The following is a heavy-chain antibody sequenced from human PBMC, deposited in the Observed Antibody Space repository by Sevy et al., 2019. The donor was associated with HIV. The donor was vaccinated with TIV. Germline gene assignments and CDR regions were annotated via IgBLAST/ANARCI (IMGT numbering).Heavy chain of an antibody. V-gene: IGHV3-48*03. CDR3: GRGGWGGIDY. J-gene: IGHJ4*02. CDR1: GFTFSTYE. Sequence: GGSLRLSCAASGFTFSTYEMNWVRQAPRKGLEWVSYISSSGSTIYYADSVKGRFTISRDSAKNSLYLQMNSLRAEDTAVYYWGRGGWGGIDYWGQGTLVTVSS. D-gene: IGHD3-16*01. CDR2: ISSSGSTI.